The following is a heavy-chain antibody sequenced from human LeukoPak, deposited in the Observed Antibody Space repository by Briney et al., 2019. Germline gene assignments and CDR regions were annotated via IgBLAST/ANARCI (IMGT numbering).Heavy chain of an antibody. D-gene: IGHD6-19*01. Sequence: PGGSLRLSCAASGFTFSSYGMSWVRQVPGKGPEWVSGIGPSGDKTYYADSVKGRFTISRDNSENTVYLQMNSLRVEDTALYYCAKDIDWLAFEDWGQGTLVTVSS. V-gene: IGHV3-23*01. CDR3: AKDIDWLAFED. CDR2: IGPSGDKT. CDR1: GFTFSSYG. J-gene: IGHJ4*02.